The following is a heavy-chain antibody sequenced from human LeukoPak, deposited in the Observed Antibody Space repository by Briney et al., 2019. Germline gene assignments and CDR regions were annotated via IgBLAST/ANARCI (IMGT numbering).Heavy chain of an antibody. D-gene: IGHD6-13*01. CDR1: GYTFTSYG. Sequence: ASVKVSCKASGYTFTSYGISWVRQAPGQGLEWMGWISAYNGNTNYAQKLQGRVTMTTDTSTSTAYMELRSLRSEDTAVYYCARGTDFDSSSWYYYYYYGMDVWGQGTTVTVSS. CDR2: ISAYNGNT. CDR3: ARGTDFDSSSWYYYYYYGMDV. V-gene: IGHV1-18*01. J-gene: IGHJ6*02.